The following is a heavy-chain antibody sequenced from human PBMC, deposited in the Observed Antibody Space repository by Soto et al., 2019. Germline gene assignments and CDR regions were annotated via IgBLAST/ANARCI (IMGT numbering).Heavy chain of an antibody. D-gene: IGHD6-13*01. V-gene: IGHV4-39*01. CDR3: ARQGYSSRLCDY. J-gene: IGHJ4*02. CDR1: GGSISSSSYY. Sequence: QLQLQESGPGLVKPSETLSLTCTVSGGSISSSSYYWGWIRQPPGKGLEWIGSIYYSGSTYYNPYHKSRVTISVDTSKNQFSLKLSSVTAADTAVYYCARQGYSSRLCDYWGQGTLVTVSS. CDR2: IYYSGST.